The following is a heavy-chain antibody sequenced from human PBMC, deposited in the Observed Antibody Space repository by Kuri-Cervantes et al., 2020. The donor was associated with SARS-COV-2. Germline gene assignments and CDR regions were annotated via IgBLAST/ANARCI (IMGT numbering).Heavy chain of an antibody. V-gene: IGHV1-24*01. CDR3: ATDHIAAAGLFDY. J-gene: IGHJ4*02. Sequence: ASVKVSCKVSGYTLTELSMHWVRQAPGKGLEWMGGFDPEDGETIYAQKFQGRVTMTEDTSTDAAYMELSSLRSEDTAVYYCATDHIAAAGLFDYWGQGTLVTVSS. CDR2: FDPEDGET. CDR1: GYTLTELS. D-gene: IGHD6-13*01.